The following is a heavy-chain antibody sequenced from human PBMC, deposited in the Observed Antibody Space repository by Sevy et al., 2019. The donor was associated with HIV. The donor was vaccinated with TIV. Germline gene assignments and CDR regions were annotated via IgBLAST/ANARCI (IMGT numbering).Heavy chain of an antibody. CDR2: ISGSSNYI. CDR3: ARGPPDGSYDYFDS. Sequence: GGSLRLSCAASGFTFNSFNMNWVRQAPGKGLQWVSSISGSSNYIYYAESLKGRFIISRDNVKDTVFLQMNSLSADDTAVYYCARGPPDGSYDYFDSWGQGTLVTVSS. D-gene: IGHD1-26*01. CDR1: GFTFNSFN. V-gene: IGHV3-21*06. J-gene: IGHJ4*02.